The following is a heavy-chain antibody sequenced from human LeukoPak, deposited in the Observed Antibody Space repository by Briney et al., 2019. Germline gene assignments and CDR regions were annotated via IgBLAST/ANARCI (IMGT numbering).Heavy chain of an antibody. V-gene: IGHV3-48*04. CDR3: ARDRGGSYSAIDY. D-gene: IGHD2-15*01. J-gene: IGHJ4*02. Sequence: PGGSLRLSCAASGFTFSSYSLNWVRQAPGKGLEWVSFISSSSITNYYADSVKGRFTISRDNAEKSLYLQMNSLRAEDTAVYYCARDRGGSYSAIDYWGQGTLVTVSS. CDR1: GFTFSSYS. CDR2: ISSSSITN.